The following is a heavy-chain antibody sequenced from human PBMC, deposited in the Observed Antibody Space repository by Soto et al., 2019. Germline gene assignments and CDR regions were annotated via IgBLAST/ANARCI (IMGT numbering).Heavy chain of an antibody. CDR3: ARDGYSGRSDVFDI. V-gene: IGHV3-30-3*01. Sequence: QVQLVESGGGVVQPGRSLRLSCAASGFTFSAYTMHWVRQPPGKGLEWVAVISYDGNNERYTDPVKGRFTVSRDNSKSTLYLQMNSLKSEDTAVYYCARDGYSGRSDVFDIWGQGTMVTVSS. CDR2: ISYDGNNE. J-gene: IGHJ3*02. CDR1: GFTFSAYT. D-gene: IGHD1-26*01.